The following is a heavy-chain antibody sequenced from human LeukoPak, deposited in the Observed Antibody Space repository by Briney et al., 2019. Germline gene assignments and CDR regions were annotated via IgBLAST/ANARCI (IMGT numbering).Heavy chain of an antibody. CDR2: ISSSSSTI. CDR3: ARDYCSSTSCYALDYYYYMDV. V-gene: IGHV3-48*01. CDR1: GFTFSSYS. Sequence: GGSLRLSCAASGFTFSSYSRNWVRQAPGKGLEWVSYISSSSSTIYYADSVKGRFTISRDNAKNSLYLQMNSLRAEDTAVYYCARDYCSSTSCYALDYYYYMDVWGKGTTVTVSS. D-gene: IGHD2-2*01. J-gene: IGHJ6*03.